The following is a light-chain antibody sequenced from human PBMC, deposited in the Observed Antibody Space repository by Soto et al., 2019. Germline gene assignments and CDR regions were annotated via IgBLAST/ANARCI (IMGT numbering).Light chain of an antibody. CDR3: EAWYDSSKAPNSV. Sequence: QSVLTQPPSASGTHGQRVTITCSGSRTNIGSNTVKWYKQLPGTAPKLLIYSNNQRPSGVPDRFSGSKSGTSASLAIIGLLSEFVADYSCEAWYDSSKAPNSVFGTGTKVTVL. V-gene: IGLV1-44*01. CDR1: RTNIGSNT. J-gene: IGLJ1*01. CDR2: SNN.